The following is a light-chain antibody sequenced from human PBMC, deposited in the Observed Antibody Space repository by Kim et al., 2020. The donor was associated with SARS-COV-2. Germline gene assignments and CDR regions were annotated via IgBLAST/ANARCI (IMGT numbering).Light chain of an antibody. J-gene: IGKJ3*01. CDR1: QSVSTNY. CDR3: QQYGSSPFT. Sequence: SPGERATLSCRASQSVSTNYLAWYQQKPGQAPRLLIYGASSRATGIPDRFSGSGSGTDFTLTITTLEPEDFAVYYCQQYGSSPFTFGPGTKVDIK. CDR2: GAS. V-gene: IGKV3-20*01.